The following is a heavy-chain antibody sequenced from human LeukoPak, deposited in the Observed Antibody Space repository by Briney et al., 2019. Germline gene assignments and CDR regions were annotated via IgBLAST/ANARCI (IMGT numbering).Heavy chain of an antibody. CDR3: AKDTYSSSLMGFDY. D-gene: IGHD6-6*01. CDR2: ISWNSNSI. J-gene: IGHJ4*02. CDR1: GFTFDDYA. Sequence: GGSLRLSRAASGFTFDDYAMHWVRQAPGKGLEWVSGISWNSNSIGYADSVKGRFTISRDNAKNSLYLQMNSLRAEDTALYYCAKDTYSSSLMGFDYWGQGTLVTVSS. V-gene: IGHV3-9*01.